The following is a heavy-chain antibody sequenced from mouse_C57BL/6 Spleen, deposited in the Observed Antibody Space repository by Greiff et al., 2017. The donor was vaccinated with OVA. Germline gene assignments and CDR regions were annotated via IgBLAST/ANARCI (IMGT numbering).Heavy chain of an antibody. J-gene: IGHJ4*01. Sequence: QVQLQQSGTELVKPGASVKLSCKASGYTFTSYWMHWVKQRPGQGLEWIGNINPSNGGTNYNEKFKSKATLTVEKSSSTAYMQLSSLTSEDSAVEYCARGGLYYGSSYDAMDYWGQGTSVTVSS. D-gene: IGHD1-1*01. V-gene: IGHV1-53*01. CDR3: ARGGLYYGSSYDAMDY. CDR2: INPSNGGT. CDR1: GYTFTSYW.